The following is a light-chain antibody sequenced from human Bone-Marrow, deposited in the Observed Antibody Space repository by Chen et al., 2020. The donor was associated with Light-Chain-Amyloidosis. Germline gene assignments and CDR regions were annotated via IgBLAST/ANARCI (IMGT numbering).Light chain of an antibody. V-gene: IGLV3-25*03. CDR2: RDT. CDR3: QSADSSGTYEVI. J-gene: IGLJ2*01. Sequence: SYELTQPPSVSVSPGQTARITCSGDDLPTKYAYWYQQKPGQAPVLVIHRDTERPSGISERFSGSSSGTTATLTIGGVEAEDEADYHSQSADSSGTYEVICGGGTRLTAL. CDR1: DLPTKY.